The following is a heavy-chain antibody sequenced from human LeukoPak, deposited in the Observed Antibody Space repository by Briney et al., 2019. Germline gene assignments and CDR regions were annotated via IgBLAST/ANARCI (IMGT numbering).Heavy chain of an antibody. Sequence: GSLRLSCAASGFTFSSYAMSWVRQAPGKGLVWVSTISGSGISTHYADSVKGRFTISRDNSKNTLYLQMNSLRAEDTAVYYCAKDGLGAARPSAFDIWGQGTMVTGSS. V-gene: IGHV3-23*01. CDR2: ISGSGIST. CDR1: GFTFSSYA. J-gene: IGHJ3*02. CDR3: AKDGLGAARPSAFDI. D-gene: IGHD6-6*01.